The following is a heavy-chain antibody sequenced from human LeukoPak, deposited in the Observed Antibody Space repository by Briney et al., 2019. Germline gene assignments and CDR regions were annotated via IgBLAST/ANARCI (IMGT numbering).Heavy chain of an antibody. CDR3: ASYPTPGIAAAGTFNY. Sequence: GGSLRLSCVASGFTFRDFSMSWVRQAPGKGLEWVSYISSSSSTIYYADSAKGRFTISRDNAKNSLYLQMNSLRAEDTAVYYCASYPTPGIAAAGTFNYWGQGTLVTVSS. J-gene: IGHJ4*02. CDR1: GFTFRDFS. D-gene: IGHD6-13*01. CDR2: ISSSSSTI. V-gene: IGHV3-48*01.